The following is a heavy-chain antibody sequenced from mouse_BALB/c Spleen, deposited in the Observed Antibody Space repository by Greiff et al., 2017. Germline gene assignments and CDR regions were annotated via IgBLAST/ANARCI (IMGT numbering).Heavy chain of an antibody. V-gene: IGHV1-82*01. CDR3: ARWGDGYYSDY. Sequence: QVQLKESGPELVKPGASVKISCKASGYAFSSSWMNWVKQRPGQGLEWIGRIYPGDGDTNYNGKFKGKATLTADKSSSTAYMQLSSLTSVDSAVYFCARWGDGYYSDYWGQGTTLTVSS. J-gene: IGHJ2*01. CDR1: GYAFSSSW. D-gene: IGHD2-3*01. CDR2: IYPGDGDT.